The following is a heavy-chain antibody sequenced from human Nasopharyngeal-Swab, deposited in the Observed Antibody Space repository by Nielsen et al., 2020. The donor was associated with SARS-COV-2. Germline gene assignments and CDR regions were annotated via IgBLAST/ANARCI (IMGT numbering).Heavy chain of an antibody. V-gene: IGHV4-31*03. CDR2: IYYSGST. J-gene: IGHJ2*01. CDR1: GGSISSGGYY. CDR3: ARERASWTVAGGYFDL. Sequence: SETLSRTCTVSGGSISSGGYYWSWIRQHPGKGLEWIGYIYYSGSTYYNPSLKSRVTISVDTSKNQFSLKLNSVTAADTAVHYCARERASWTVAGGYFDLWGRGTLVTVSS. D-gene: IGHD4-23*01.